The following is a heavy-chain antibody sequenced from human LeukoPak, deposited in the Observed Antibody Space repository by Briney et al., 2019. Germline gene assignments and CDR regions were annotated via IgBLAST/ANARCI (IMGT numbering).Heavy chain of an antibody. CDR2: ISSSGSTI. Sequence: WGSLRLSCAASGFTFSSYEMNWVRQAPGKGLEWVSYISSSGSTIYYADSVKGRFTISRDNAKNSLYLQMNSLRAEDTAVYYCARERNYYGSGSYRGDKMYYFDYWGQGTLVTVSP. V-gene: IGHV3-48*03. CDR1: GFTFSSYE. J-gene: IGHJ4*02. D-gene: IGHD3-10*01. CDR3: ARERNYYGSGSYRGDKMYYFDY.